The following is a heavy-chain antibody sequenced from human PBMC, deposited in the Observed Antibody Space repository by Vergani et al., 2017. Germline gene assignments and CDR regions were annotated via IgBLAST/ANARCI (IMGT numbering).Heavy chain of an antibody. J-gene: IGHJ5*01. CDR2: TWYDGNNK. Sequence: QVSLVESGGGVVQPGRSLRLSCAASGFTFNQYGMHWVRQAPGKGLEWVAVTWYDGNNKQYADSVKGRFTISRDNSKNTLYLQMNSLRVEDTAVYYCARWGNEKRLDSWGQGTLVTVSS. CDR1: GFTFNQYG. D-gene: IGHD1-1*01. V-gene: IGHV3-33*01. CDR3: ARWGNEKRLDS.